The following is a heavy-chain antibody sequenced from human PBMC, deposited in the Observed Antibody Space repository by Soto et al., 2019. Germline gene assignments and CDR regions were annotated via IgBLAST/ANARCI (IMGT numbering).Heavy chain of an antibody. CDR2: IYYRGIT. V-gene: IGHV4-59*08. J-gene: IGHJ4*02. CDR3: ASREGGFGRFDY. CDR1: GGSLSNYY. D-gene: IGHD3-10*01. Sequence: QVQLQESGPGLVKPSETLSLTCTVSGGSLSNYYWNWIRQPPGKGLEWIGFIYYRGITNYNPSLTRRVTISVDTSKTQSSLGLGSVTAADTAVYYCASREGGFGRFDYWGQGTLVTVSS.